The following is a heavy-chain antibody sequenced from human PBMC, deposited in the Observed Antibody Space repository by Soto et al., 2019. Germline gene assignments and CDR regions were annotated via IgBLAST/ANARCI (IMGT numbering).Heavy chain of an antibody. Sequence: QVQLVQSGAEVKKPGASVKVSCKASGYTFTSYGISWVRQAPGQGVEWMDWISAYNGNTNYVQKLQGRVTMTTDTSTSTAYMELRSLRTDDSAVYYCARDRPYSGTSGYGGQGTLVTVSS. V-gene: IGHV1-18*01. CDR3: ARDRPYSGTSGY. D-gene: IGHD1-1*01. CDR1: GYTFTSYG. J-gene: IGHJ4*02. CDR2: ISAYNGNT.